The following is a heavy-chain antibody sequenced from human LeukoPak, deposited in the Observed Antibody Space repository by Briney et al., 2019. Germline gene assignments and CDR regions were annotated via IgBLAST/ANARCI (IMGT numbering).Heavy chain of an antibody. CDR1: GFTFSSYA. CDR2: ISYDGSNK. D-gene: IGHD3-22*01. CDR3: ARETPTYYYEPGGGYYFDY. V-gene: IGHV3-30-3*01. J-gene: IGHJ4*02. Sequence: GGSLRLSCAASGFTFSSYAMHWVRQAPGKGLEWVAVISYDGSNKYYADSVKGRFTISRGNSKNTLYLQMNSLRAEDTAVYYCARETPTYYYEPGGGYYFDYWGQGTLVTVSP.